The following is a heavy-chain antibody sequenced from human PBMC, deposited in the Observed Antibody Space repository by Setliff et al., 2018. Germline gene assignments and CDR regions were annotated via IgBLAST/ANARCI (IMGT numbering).Heavy chain of an antibody. Sequence: ASVKVSCKASGYTFTGYYMHWVQQAPGKGLEWMGRVDPEDGETIYAEKFQGRVTITADTSTDTAYMELSSLRSEDTAVYYCATDHVAALFFDYWGQGTLVTVSS. CDR3: ATDHVAALFFDY. J-gene: IGHJ4*02. CDR2: VDPEDGET. D-gene: IGHD6-13*01. CDR1: GYTFTGYY. V-gene: IGHV1-69-2*01.